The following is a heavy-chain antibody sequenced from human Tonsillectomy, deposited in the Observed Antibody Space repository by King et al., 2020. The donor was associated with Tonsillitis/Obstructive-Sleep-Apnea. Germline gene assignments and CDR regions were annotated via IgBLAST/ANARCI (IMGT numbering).Heavy chain of an antibody. V-gene: IGHV3-23*04. J-gene: IGHJ4*02. CDR1: GFTFTSSA. CDR3: AKSFFWGSYRAIDY. CDR2: MRGTGGVT. Sequence: VQLVESGGGLVQPGGSLRLSCAASGFTFTSSAMNWVRQAPGKGLEGVSGMRGTGGVTYYGDSWKGRFTISRDNSKNTLYLQMNSLRAEDTAIYYCAKSFFWGSYRAIDYWGQGTLVTVSS. D-gene: IGHD3-16*02.